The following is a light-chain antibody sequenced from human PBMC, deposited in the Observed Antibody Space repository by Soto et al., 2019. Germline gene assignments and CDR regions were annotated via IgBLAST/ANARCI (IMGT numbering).Light chain of an antibody. Sequence: DIQMTQSPSTLSASVGDRVTITCRASQSISTYLAWYQQKAGKAPKLLIYGASNLESGVPSRFSGSGSGTEFTLTISILQPDDFATYYSQQYNSYFPYTFGQGTKLEIK. CDR2: GAS. CDR1: QSISTY. J-gene: IGKJ2*01. CDR3: QQYNSYFPYT. V-gene: IGKV1-5*01.